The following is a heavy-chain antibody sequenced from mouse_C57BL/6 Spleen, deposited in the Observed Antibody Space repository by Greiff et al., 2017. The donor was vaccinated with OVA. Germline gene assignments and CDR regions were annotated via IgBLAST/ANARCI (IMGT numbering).Heavy chain of an antibody. CDR3: ARRSADGKGYWYFDV. D-gene: IGHD2-1*01. Sequence: EVQRVESGPGLVKPSQSLSLTCSVTGYSITSGYYWNWIRQFPGNKLEWMGYISYDGSNNYNPSLKNRISITRDTSKNQFFLKLNSVTTEDTATYYCARRSADGKGYWYFDVWGTGTTVTVSS. J-gene: IGHJ1*03. CDR1: GYSITSGYY. CDR2: ISYDGSN. V-gene: IGHV3-6*01.